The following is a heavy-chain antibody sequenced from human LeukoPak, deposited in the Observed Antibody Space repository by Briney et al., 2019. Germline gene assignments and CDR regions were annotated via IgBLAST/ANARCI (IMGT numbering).Heavy chain of an antibody. J-gene: IGHJ4*02. Sequence: PGGSLRLSCEASGFTFSSYSMNWVRQAPGKGLEWVSSISSSSSYIYYADSVKGRFTISRDNAKNSLYLQMNSLRAEDTAVYYCARNKESKNVLRYFDWSHWGQGTLVTVSS. CDR1: GFTFSSYS. V-gene: IGHV3-21*01. CDR3: ARNKESKNVLRYFDWSH. D-gene: IGHD3-9*01. CDR2: ISSSSSYI.